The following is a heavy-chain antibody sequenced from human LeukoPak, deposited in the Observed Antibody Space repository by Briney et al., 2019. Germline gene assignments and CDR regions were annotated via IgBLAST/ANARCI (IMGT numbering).Heavy chain of an antibody. V-gene: IGHV4-31*03. D-gene: IGHD3-22*01. J-gene: IGHJ4*02. CDR3: ARAPPTYYYDSSGYSPFDY. Sequence: SQTLSLTCTVSGGSISSGGYYWSWIRQHPGKGLEWIGYIYYSGSTYYNPSLKSRVTISVDTSKNQFSLRLSSVTAADTAVYYCARAPPTYYYDSSGYSPFDYWGQGTLVTVSS. CDR1: GGSISSGGYY. CDR2: IYYSGST.